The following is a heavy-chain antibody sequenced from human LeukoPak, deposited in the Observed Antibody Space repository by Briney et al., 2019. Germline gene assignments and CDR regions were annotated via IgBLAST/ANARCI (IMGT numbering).Heavy chain of an antibody. CDR2: IIPIFGTA. D-gene: IGHD4-17*01. CDR1: GGTFSSYA. J-gene: IGHJ5*02. Sequence: SVEVSCKASGGTFSSYAISWVRQAPGQGLEWMGRIIPIFGTANYAQKFQGRVTITTDESTSTAYMELSSLRSEDTAVYYCARSLTTVTMAWFDPWGQGTLVTVSS. CDR3: ARSLTTVTMAWFDP. V-gene: IGHV1-69*05.